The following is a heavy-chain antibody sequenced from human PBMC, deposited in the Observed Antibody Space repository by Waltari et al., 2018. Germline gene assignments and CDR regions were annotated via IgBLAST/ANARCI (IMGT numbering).Heavy chain of an antibody. CDR1: GGPISSSSSY. CDR2: IYYSGST. V-gene: IGHV4-39*01. Sequence: QLQLQESGPGLVKPSETLSLTCTVSGGPISSSSSYWGWIRQPPGKGLEWIGSIYYSGSTYYNPSLKSRVTISVDTSKNQFSLKLSSVTAADTAVYYCARREIAAADHFDYWGQGTLVTVSS. CDR3: ARREIAAADHFDY. J-gene: IGHJ4*02. D-gene: IGHD6-13*01.